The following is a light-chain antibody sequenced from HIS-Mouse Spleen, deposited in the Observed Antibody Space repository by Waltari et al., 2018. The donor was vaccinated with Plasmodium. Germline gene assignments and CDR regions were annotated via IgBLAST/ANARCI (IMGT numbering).Light chain of an antibody. CDR1: ALPKKY. CDR3: YSTDSSGNHRV. V-gene: IGLV3-10*01. CDR2: EDR. Sequence: SYELTQPPSVSVSPGQTARITCPGDALPKKYAYWYQQKSGQAPVLVIYEDRKRPSGIPERFFGSSSGTMATLTISGAQVEDEADYYCYSTDSSGNHRVFGGGTKLTVL. J-gene: IGLJ3*02.